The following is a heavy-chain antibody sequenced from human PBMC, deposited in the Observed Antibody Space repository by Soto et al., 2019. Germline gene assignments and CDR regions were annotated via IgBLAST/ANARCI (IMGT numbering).Heavy chain of an antibody. V-gene: IGHV1-69*13. CDR2: IIPIFGTA. Sequence: ASVKVSCKASGGTFSSYAISWVRQAPGQGLEWMGGIIPIFGTANYAQKFQGRVTITADESTSTAYMELSSLRSEDTAVYYWAREDIVVVPAARFGAARPSTNYYYYYYGMDVWGQGTTVTVSS. D-gene: IGHD2-2*01. J-gene: IGHJ6*02. CDR3: AREDIVVVPAARFGAARPSTNYYYYYYGMDV. CDR1: GGTFSSYA.